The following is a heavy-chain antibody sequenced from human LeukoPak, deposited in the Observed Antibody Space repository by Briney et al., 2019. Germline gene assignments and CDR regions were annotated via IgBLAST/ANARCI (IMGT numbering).Heavy chain of an antibody. Sequence: PGGSLRLSCGASGFIFSSYEMNWVRQAPGEGLEWVSYISGSGATTYYADSVKGRCTISRDNAKNSLSLQMNSLRAEDTAVYYCARAKMATGGGIFDYWGQGALVTVSS. CDR1: GFIFSSYE. J-gene: IGHJ4*02. CDR3: ARAKMATGGGIFDY. V-gene: IGHV3-48*03. D-gene: IGHD5-24*01. CDR2: ISGSGATT.